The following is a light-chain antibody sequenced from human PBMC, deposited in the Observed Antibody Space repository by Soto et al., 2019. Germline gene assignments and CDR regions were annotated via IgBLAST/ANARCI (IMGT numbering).Light chain of an antibody. CDR2: DAS. CDR1: QSVSSY. V-gene: IGKV3-11*01. Sequence: EIVLTQSPATLSLSRGESATLSCRASQSVSSYLAWYQQKPGQGPRLLIYDASNRATGVSARFSGSGYGTDFTLTISSLEPDDFAVYYCHQRSSWPRGTFGQGTKVDIK. CDR3: HQRSSWPRGT. J-gene: IGKJ1*01.